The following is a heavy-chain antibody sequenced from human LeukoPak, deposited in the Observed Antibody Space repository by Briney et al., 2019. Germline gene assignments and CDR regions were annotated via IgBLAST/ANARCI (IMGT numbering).Heavy chain of an antibody. D-gene: IGHD5-18*01. CDR2: MFHSGSA. J-gene: IGHJ4*02. V-gene: IGHV4-38-2*01. CDR1: GFTFSSYA. Sequence: GSLRLSCAASGFTFSSYAMSWVRQPPGKGLEWIGSMFHSGSAYYNPSLKSRVTISVDTSENQFSLKLSSVTAADTAVYYCARSRGYSYAHDFWGRGTLVTVSS. CDR3: ARSRGYSYAHDF.